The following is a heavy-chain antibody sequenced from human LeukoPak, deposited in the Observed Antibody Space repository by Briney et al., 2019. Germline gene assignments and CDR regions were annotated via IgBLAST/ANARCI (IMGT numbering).Heavy chain of an antibody. CDR2: INPNSGGT. CDR3: ARLRRYGPIIFLGYFDY. V-gene: IGHV1-2*02. Sequence: ASVKVSCKASGHTFTGYYIHWVRQAPGQGLEWMGSINPNSGGTNYAQKFQGRITMTWDTSINTAYMELSRLRSDDTAVYYCARLRRYGPIIFLGYFDYWGQGTLVTVSS. D-gene: IGHD5-18*01. CDR1: GHTFTGYY. J-gene: IGHJ4*02.